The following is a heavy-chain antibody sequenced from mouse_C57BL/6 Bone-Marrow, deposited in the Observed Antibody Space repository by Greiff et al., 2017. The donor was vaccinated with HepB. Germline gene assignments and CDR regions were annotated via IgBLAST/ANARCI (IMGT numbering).Heavy chain of an antibody. CDR3: ARPDGSSYRYFDV. CDR1: GYTFTSYG. D-gene: IGHD1-1*01. V-gene: IGHV1-81*01. Sequence: VQLVESGAELARPGASVKLSCKASGYTFTSYGISWVKQRTGQGLEWIGEIYPRSGNTYYNEKFKGKATLTADKSSSTAYMELRSLTSEDSAVYFCARPDGSSYRYFDVWGTGTTVTVSS. J-gene: IGHJ1*03. CDR2: IYPRSGNT.